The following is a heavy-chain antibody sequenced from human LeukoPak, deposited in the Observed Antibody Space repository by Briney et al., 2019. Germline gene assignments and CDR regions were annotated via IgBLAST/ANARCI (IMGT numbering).Heavy chain of an antibody. CDR1: GYTFTGYY. Sequence: ASVKVSCKASGYTFTGYYMHWVRQAPGQGLDWMGWINPNSGGTNYAQKFQGRVTMTRDTSISTAYMELSRLRSDDTAVYYCAGQYCSSTSCQSLFDYWGQGTLVTVSS. CDR3: AGQYCSSTSCQSLFDY. V-gene: IGHV1-2*02. D-gene: IGHD2-2*01. J-gene: IGHJ4*02. CDR2: INPNSGGT.